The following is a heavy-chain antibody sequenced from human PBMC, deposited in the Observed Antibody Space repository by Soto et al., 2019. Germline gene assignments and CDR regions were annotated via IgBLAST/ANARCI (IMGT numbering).Heavy chain of an antibody. D-gene: IGHD4-17*01. V-gene: IGHV3-23*01. CDR3: AKDTGAYHTDYFDY. J-gene: IGHJ4*02. CDR1: GFTFSSYA. CDR2: ISGSGFST. Sequence: EVQLLESGGGLVQPGGSLRLSCAASGFTFSSYAMSWVRQAPGKGLEWVSAISGSGFSTYYADSVTGRFTVSRDTSKNTLFLQTNSPRAEHTAVYYCAKDTGAYHTDYFDYWGQGTLVTVSS.